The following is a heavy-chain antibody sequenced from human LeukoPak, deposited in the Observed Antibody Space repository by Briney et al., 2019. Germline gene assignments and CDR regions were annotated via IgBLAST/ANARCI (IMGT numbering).Heavy chain of an antibody. Sequence: SETLSLTCVVYGGSFSGHYWSWIRQPPGKGLEWIGDINQSGRANYNPSLKSQATISIDTSKNQFSLNLNSVTAADTAVYYCVRNFDYWGQGTLVTVSS. CDR1: GGSFSGHY. CDR2: INQSGRA. J-gene: IGHJ4*02. CDR3: VRNFDY. V-gene: IGHV4-34*01.